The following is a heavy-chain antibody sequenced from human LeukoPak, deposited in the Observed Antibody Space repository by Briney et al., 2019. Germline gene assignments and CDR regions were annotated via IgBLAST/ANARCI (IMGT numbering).Heavy chain of an antibody. CDR3: ARHITMAPFFDY. CDR1: GYTFTSYG. V-gene: IGHV1-18*01. Sequence: ASVKVSCKASGYTFTSYGISWVRQAPGQGLEWMGWISAYNGNTNYAQKLQGRVTMTTDTSTSTAYMELRGLRSDDTAVYYCARHITMAPFFDYWGQGTLVTVSS. J-gene: IGHJ4*02. D-gene: IGHD3-10*01. CDR2: ISAYNGNT.